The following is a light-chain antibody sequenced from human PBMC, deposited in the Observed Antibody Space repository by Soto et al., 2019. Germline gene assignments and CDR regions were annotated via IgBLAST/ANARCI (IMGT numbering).Light chain of an antibody. CDR1: RDVGSD. CDR2: AAS. J-gene: IGKJ1*01. CDR3: LQDYGDSWT. V-gene: IGKV1-6*02. Sequence: TQSPLSLSAYVRETIMITCRASRDVGSDVSWYQQKPGQAPKLVIYAASNLYTGVPSRFSGRRSGTEFTLTISSLQPEDFASYYCLQDYGDSWTFGQGAKVVIK.